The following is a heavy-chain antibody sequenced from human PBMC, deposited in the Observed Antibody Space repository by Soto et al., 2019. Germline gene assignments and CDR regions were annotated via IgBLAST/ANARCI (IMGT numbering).Heavy chain of an antibody. CDR1: GYSITAGGYY. V-gene: IGHV4-31*03. D-gene: IGHD6-19*01. CDR3: ARMYSSGSGWFHP. Sequence: SETLSLTCFVSGYSITAGGYYWSWIRHHPGKGLEWIGSFYSSGSIIYNPSLRSRVSISGDTSSNQFSMSLTSVTAADTARYYCARMYSSGSGWFHPWAQGTLVTVSS. CDR2: FYSSGSI. J-gene: IGHJ5*02.